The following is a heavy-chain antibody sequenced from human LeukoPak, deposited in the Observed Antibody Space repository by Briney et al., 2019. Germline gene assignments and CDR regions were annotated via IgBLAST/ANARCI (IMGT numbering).Heavy chain of an antibody. CDR2: IYSGGST. CDR1: GFTFSSYA. Sequence: GGSLRLSCAASGFTFSSYAMSWVRQAPGKGLEWVSVIYSGGSTYYADSVKGRFTISRHNSKNTLYLQMNSLRAEDTAVYYCAREGFYDSSGSNSNWGQGTLVTVSS. V-gene: IGHV3-53*04. CDR3: AREGFYDSSGSNSN. J-gene: IGHJ4*02. D-gene: IGHD3-22*01.